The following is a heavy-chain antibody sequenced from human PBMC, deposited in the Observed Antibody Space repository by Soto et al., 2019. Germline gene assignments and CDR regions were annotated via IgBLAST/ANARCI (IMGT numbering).Heavy chain of an antibody. V-gene: IGHV5-10-1*01. CDR2: IDPRDSYT. CDR3: ARLYCSSDTCDSWYDP. D-gene: IGHD2-2*01. J-gene: IGHJ5*02. Sequence: PGESLKISCTGFGYTFTTFWISWARQMPGKGLEWMGRIDPRDSYTTYSPSFQGHVTISVDKSINTAYLQWGNLKASDTAMYYCARLYCSSDTCDSWYDPWGQGTLVTVSS. CDR1: GYTFTTFW.